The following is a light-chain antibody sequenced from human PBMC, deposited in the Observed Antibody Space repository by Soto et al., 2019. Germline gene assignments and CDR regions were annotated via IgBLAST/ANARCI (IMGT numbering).Light chain of an antibody. J-gene: IGKJ3*01. V-gene: IGKV4-1*01. Sequence: DIVMTQSPDSLAVSLGERATVNCKSSQSVLYSSTNKNYLAWYQQKPGQPPKLLIYWASTRESGVPDRFSGSGSGTDFTLTISSLQAEDVAVYYCQQYYTTPCTFGPGTKVDIK. CDR2: WAS. CDR1: QSVLYSSTNKNY. CDR3: QQYYTTPCT.